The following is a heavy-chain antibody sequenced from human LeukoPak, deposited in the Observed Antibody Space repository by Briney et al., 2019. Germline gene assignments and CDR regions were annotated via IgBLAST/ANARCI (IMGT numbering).Heavy chain of an antibody. V-gene: IGHV1-46*01. J-gene: IGHJ4*02. CDR2: INPSGGST. CDR1: GYTFTSYY. D-gene: IGHD3-22*01. CDR3: ARGPRSGDSSGYNDY. Sequence: GASVKVSCKASGYTFTSYYMHWVRQAPGQGLEWMGIINPSGGSTSYAQKFQGRVTMTRDMSTSTVYMELSSLRSEDTAVYYCARGPRSGDSSGYNDYWGQGTLVTVSS.